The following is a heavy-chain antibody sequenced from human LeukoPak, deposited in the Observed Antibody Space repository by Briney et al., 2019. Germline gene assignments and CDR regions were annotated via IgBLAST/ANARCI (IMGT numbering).Heavy chain of an antibody. CDR3: ARGITIFGGVPPYV. CDR1: GGSISNYY. V-gene: IGHV4-59*01. J-gene: IGHJ6*04. D-gene: IGHD3-3*01. Sequence: SETLSLTCTVSGGSISNYYWSWIRQPPGKGLEWIGYIYYSGSTNYNPSLKSRVTISVDTSKNQFSLKLTSVTAADTAVYYCARGITIFGGVPPYVWGKGTTVTVSS. CDR2: IYYSGST.